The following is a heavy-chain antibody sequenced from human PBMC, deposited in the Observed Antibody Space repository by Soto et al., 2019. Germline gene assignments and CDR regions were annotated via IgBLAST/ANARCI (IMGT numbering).Heavy chain of an antibody. CDR3: ARYYFDSSGYSNWFDP. V-gene: IGHV4-31*11. CDR2: IHYSGRT. D-gene: IGHD3-22*01. J-gene: IGHJ5*02. Sequence: SETLSLTCAVSGGSITSGAYYWTWIRQHPGKGLEWIAYIHYSGRTYYNSSLKSRVTISVDTSNNQFSLKLSSVTAADTAVYYCARYYFDSSGYSNWFDPWGQGTLVTVSS. CDR1: GGSITSGAYY.